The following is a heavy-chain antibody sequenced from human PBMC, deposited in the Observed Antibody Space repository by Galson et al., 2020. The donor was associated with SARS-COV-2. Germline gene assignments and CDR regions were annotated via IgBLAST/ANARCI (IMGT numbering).Heavy chain of an antibody. V-gene: IGHV4-61*09. J-gene: IGHJ2*01. CDR3: ARNLGYGSGDWYFDL. CDR1: ARSISIDNSY. CDR2: VHTSGST. D-gene: IGHD3-10*01. Sequence: SQSLSLTCTVAARSISIDNSYWSWIRQPAWNGREWFGQVHTSGSTNYNPSPKSQLTISIDTSKNQFSLKLNSVTAADADIYYCARNLGYGSGDWYFDLWGSRTLVTVSS.